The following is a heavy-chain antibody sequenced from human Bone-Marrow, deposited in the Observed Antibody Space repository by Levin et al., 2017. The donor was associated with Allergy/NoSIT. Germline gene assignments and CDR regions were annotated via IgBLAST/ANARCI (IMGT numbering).Heavy chain of an antibody. V-gene: IGHV3-30*18. CDR1: GFTFSSYG. D-gene: IGHD3-10*01. J-gene: IGHJ2*01. CDR2: ISYDGSNK. Sequence: SCAASGFTFSSYGMHWVRQAPGKGLEWVAVISYDGSNKYYADSVKGRFTISRDNSKNTLYLQMNSLRAEDTAVYYCAKDPITMVRGVIISNWYFDLWGRGTLVTVSS. CDR3: AKDPITMVRGVIISNWYFDL.